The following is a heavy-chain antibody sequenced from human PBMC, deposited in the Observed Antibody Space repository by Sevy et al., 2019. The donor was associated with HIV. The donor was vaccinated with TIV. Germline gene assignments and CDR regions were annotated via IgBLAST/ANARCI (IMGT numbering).Heavy chain of an antibody. CDR2: ISGGGGST. Sequence: GGSLRLSCAASGFIFNSYAMNWVRQAPGKGLEWDSSISGGGGSTNYADSVKSRVTISNDNFRTTLDLQMNSLRAEDTAIYYCRGVGTSTAFDYWGQGTLVTVSS. D-gene: IGHD1-26*01. V-gene: IGHV3-23*01. J-gene: IGHJ4*02. CDR1: GFIFNSYA. CDR3: RGVGTSTAFDY.